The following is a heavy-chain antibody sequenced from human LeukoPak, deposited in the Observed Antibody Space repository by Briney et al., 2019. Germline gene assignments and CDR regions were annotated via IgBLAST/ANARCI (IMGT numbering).Heavy chain of an antibody. CDR1: GGSISSYY. V-gene: IGHV4-59*08. CDR3: AAIRYQLLYRHYYYYYYMDV. Sequence: SETLSLTCTVSGGSISSYYWSWIRQPPGKGLEWIGYIYYSGSTNYNPSLKSRVTISVDTSKNQFSLKLSSVTAADTAVYYCAAIRYQLLYRHYYYYYYMDVWGKGTTVTVSS. J-gene: IGHJ6*03. D-gene: IGHD2-2*02. CDR2: IYYSGST.